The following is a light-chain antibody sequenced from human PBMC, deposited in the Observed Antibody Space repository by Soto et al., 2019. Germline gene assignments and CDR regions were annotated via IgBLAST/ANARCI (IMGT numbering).Light chain of an antibody. CDR3: CSYAGSTTFEGV. CDR2: EGS. V-gene: IGLV2-23*03. Sequence: QSVLTQPASVSGSPGQSITISCTGTSSDVGSYNLVSWYQQHPGKAPKLMIYEGSKRPSGVSNRFSGSKSGNTASLTISGLQAEDEADYHCCSYAGSTTFEGVFGNGTKVTV. CDR1: SSDVGSYNL. J-gene: IGLJ1*01.